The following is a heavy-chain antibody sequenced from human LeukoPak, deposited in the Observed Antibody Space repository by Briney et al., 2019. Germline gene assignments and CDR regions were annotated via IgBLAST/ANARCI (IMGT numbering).Heavy chain of an antibody. V-gene: IGHV4-34*01. J-gene: IGHJ5*02. Sequence: SETLSLTCAVCGGSFSGYYWSWIRQPPGKGLEWIGEINHSGSTNYNPSLKRRVTISVDTSKNQFSLKLSSVTAADTAVYYCARGGAYCSGGSCYGGWFEPWGQGTLVTVSS. D-gene: IGHD2-15*01. CDR3: ARGGAYCSGGSCYGGWFEP. CDR1: GGSFSGYY. CDR2: INHSGST.